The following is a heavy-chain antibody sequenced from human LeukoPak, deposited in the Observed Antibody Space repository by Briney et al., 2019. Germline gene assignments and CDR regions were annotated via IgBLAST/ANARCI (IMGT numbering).Heavy chain of an antibody. CDR1: GFTFSSYG. V-gene: IGHV3-23*01. CDR3: AKSGDWGGYCSSTSCYRYFDY. Sequence: GGSLRLSCAASGFTFSSYGMSWVRQAPGKGLEWVSTISDSGGNTYYADSAKGRFTISRDNSKNTLYLQMNSLRAEDTAVYYCAKSGDWGGYCSSTSCYRYFDYWGQGTLVTVSS. J-gene: IGHJ4*02. D-gene: IGHD2-2*02. CDR2: ISDSGGNT.